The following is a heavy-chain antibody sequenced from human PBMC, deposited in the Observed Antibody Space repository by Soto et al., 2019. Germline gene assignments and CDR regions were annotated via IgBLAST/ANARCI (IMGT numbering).Heavy chain of an antibody. Sequence: SETLSLTCAVYGGSFSGYYWSWIRQPPGKGLEWIGEINHSGSTNYNPSLKSRVTISVDTSKNQFSLKLSSVTAADTAVYYCARGLGGDLRSGLDPRAQGTLVTGSS. CDR3: ARGLGGDLRSGLDP. J-gene: IGHJ5*02. CDR1: GGSFSGYY. D-gene: IGHD2-15*01. CDR2: INHSGST. V-gene: IGHV4-34*01.